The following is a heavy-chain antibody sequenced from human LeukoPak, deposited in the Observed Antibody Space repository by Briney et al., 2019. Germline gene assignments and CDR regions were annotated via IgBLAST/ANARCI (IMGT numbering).Heavy chain of an antibody. V-gene: IGHV4-39*07. CDR2: IYYTGNT. J-gene: IGHJ3*02. Sequence: SETLSPTCTVSGDSITSGSYYWGWIRQPPGRGLEWIGSIYYTGNTYYNPSLKSRVTISVDTSNNEFSLRLTSVTAADTAVFYCARDRSTETPPRPDAFDIWGQGTMVTVSS. D-gene: IGHD4-17*01. CDR3: ARDRSTETPPRPDAFDI. CDR1: GDSITSGSYY.